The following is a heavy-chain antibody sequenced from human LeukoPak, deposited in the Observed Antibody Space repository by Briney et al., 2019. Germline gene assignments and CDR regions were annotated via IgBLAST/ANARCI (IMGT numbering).Heavy chain of an antibody. CDR2: IHYSGST. CDR3: ARLGYCSNGVCSAPIFDY. Sequence: SETLSLTCTVSGGSISSGNYYWGWIRQPPGKGLEWIGSIHYSGSTYYNPSLKSRVTISVDTSKNQFSLKLSSVTAADTAVYYCARLGYCSNGVCSAPIFDYWGQGTLVTVSS. D-gene: IGHD2-8*01. CDR1: GGSISSGNYY. V-gene: IGHV4-39*01. J-gene: IGHJ4*02.